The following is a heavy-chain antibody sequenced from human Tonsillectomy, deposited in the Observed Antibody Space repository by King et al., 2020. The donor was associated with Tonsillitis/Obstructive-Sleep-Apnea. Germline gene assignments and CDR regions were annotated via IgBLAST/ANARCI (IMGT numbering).Heavy chain of an antibody. CDR3: ARDFTTIFGVVLDY. J-gene: IGHJ4*02. D-gene: IGHD3-3*01. CDR2: IFPIFGTA. V-gene: IGHV1-69*01. Sequence: IRGVRQAPEQGLKLMGGIFPIFGTANSAQMFQGRVTITADESTSTAYMELRSLRSEDTAWYYCARDFTTIFGVVLDYWGQGTLVTVSS.